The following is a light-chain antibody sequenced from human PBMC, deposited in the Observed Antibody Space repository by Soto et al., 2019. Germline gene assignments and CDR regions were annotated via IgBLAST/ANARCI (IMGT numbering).Light chain of an antibody. CDR1: SSNIGNNY. J-gene: IGLJ2*01. Sequence: QSVLTQPPSVSAAPGQKVTISCSGSSSNIGNNYVSWYQQLPGTAPKLLIYDNNKRPSGIPDRFSGSKSGTSGTLDITGLQTGDEGDYYCATWDGSLPAEVFGGGTQLTVL. V-gene: IGLV1-51*01. CDR2: DNN. CDR3: ATWDGSLPAEV.